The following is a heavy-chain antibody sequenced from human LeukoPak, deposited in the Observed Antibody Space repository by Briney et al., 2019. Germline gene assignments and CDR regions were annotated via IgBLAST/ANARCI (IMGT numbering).Heavy chain of an antibody. J-gene: IGHJ6*02. CDR2: IYSGGSA. Sequence: GGSLRLSCAASGFTVSSSDMSWVRQAPGKGLEWVSVIYSGGSAYYADSVKGRFTISRDNSKNTLYLQMNSLRAEDTAVYYCERGQSYYYGSGSSRYYYYGMDVWGQGTTVTVSS. V-gene: IGHV3-53*01. D-gene: IGHD3-10*01. CDR1: GFTVSSSD. CDR3: ERGQSYYYGSGSSRYYYYGMDV.